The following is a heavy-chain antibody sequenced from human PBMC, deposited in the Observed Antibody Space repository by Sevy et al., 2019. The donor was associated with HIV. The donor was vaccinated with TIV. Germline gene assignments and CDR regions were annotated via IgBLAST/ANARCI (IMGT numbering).Heavy chain of an antibody. V-gene: IGHV3-30*02. D-gene: IGHD2-2*01. CDR1: GFSFSSYG. J-gene: IGHJ4*02. CDR2: IQYDGSNK. Sequence: GGSLRLSCAASGFSFSSYGMHWVRQAPGKGLEWMSYIQYDGSNKDYADSVKGRFTISRDNSKNTLYLQMNSLRGEDTNIKCKESNKVYAVSGMALYTTPKENSKKPIYLKMNGLGVEDRAVFYWVKEGGGEGGDHWGQGTLVTVSS. CDR3: ESNKVYAVSGMALYTTPKENSKKPIYLKMNGLGVEDRAVFYWVKEGGGEGGDH.